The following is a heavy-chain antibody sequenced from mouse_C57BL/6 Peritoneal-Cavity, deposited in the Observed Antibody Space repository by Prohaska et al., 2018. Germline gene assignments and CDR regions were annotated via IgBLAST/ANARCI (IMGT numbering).Heavy chain of an antibody. J-gene: IGHJ4*01. D-gene: IGHD1-1*01. CDR3: TRSYEYGGDYYAMDF. Sequence: EVQLQQSGTVLARPGASVKMSCKTSGYTFTSYCMHWVKQRPGQSLVWLCVIYPGNSDTSYNQKCKGKAQLTAVTSASTAYMELSSLINEDSAVYYCTRSYEYGGDYYAMDFWGQVIS. V-gene: IGHV1-5*01. CDR2: IYPGNSDT. CDR1: GYTFTSYC.